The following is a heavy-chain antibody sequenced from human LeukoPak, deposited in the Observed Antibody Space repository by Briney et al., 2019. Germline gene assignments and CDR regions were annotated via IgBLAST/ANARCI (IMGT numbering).Heavy chain of an antibody. J-gene: IGHJ3*02. CDR3: ARARFGEFGAFDI. V-gene: IGHV1-69*06. CDR2: IIPIFGTA. CDR1: GGTFSSYP. D-gene: IGHD3-10*01. Sequence: SVKVSCKASGGTFSSYPISWVRQAPGQGLEWMGGIIPIFGTANYAQKFQGRVTITADKSTSTAYMELSSLRSEDTAVYYCARARFGEFGAFDIWGQGTMVTVSS.